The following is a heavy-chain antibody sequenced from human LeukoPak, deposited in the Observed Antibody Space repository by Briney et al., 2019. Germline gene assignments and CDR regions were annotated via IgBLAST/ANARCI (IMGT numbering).Heavy chain of an antibody. J-gene: IGHJ5*02. Sequence: SETLSLTCTVSGGSISSSSYYWGWIRQPPGKGLEWIGSMYYSGSTYYNPSLKSRATISVDTPKNQFSLKLSSVTAADTAVYYCASLVVTEQYCSSTSCYVGWFDPWGQGTLVTVSS. CDR2: MYYSGST. V-gene: IGHV4-39*01. D-gene: IGHD2-2*01. CDR3: ASLVVTEQYCSSTSCYVGWFDP. CDR1: GGSISSSSYY.